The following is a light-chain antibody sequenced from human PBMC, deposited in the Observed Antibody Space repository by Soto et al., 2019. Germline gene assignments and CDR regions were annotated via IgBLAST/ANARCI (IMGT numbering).Light chain of an antibody. V-gene: IGLV2-14*01. Sequence: QSVLTQPASVSGSPGQSITISCTGTSSDVGGYNYVSWYQQHPAKAPKLMIYDVSNRPSGVSNRFYGSKSGNTASLTISGLQAEDEADYYCSSYTSSSTLGGVFGGGTKVTVL. CDR2: DVS. CDR3: SSYTSSSTLGGV. CDR1: SSDVGGYNY. J-gene: IGLJ2*01.